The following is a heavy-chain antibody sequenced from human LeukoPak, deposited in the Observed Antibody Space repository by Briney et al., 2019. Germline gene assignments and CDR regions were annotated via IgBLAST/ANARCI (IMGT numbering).Heavy chain of an antibody. CDR2: IKQDGSAK. J-gene: IGHJ4*02. V-gene: IGHV3-7*01. D-gene: IGHD1-26*01. Sequence: PGGSLRLSCAASGFTFSTYWMAWVRRAPGKGREWVANIKQDGSAKNYVDSVKGRFTISRDDAKNSVYLQMNSLKTEDTAVYYCARDVSGSLDYWGKGTLVTVSA. CDR3: ARDVSGSLDY. CDR1: GFTFSTYW.